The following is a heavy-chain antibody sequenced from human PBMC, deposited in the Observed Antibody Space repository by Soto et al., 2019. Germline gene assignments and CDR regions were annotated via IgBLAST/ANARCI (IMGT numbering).Heavy chain of an antibody. Sequence: EVQLVESGGGLVKPGGSLRLSCAASGFTFSSYSMNWVRQAPGKGLEWVSSISSSSSYIYYADSVKGRFTISRDNAKNSLYLQMNSLRAEDTAVYYCARAGGSGAKVDYWDQGTLVTVSS. CDR3: ARAGGSGAKVDY. CDR1: GFTFSSYS. D-gene: IGHD3-10*01. CDR2: ISSSSSYI. J-gene: IGHJ4*02. V-gene: IGHV3-21*01.